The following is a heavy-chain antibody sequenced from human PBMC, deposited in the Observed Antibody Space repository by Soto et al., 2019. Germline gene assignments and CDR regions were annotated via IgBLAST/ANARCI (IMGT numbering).Heavy chain of an antibody. CDR2: IWYDGGNK. D-gene: IGHD1-26*01. CDR3: ARAVGPFDY. Sequence: GGSLRLSCAASGFAFSTYGMHWVRQAPGKGLEWVAVIWYDGGNKYYSDSVKGRFTISRDNSKNTLYLQMNSLRAEDTAVYYCARAVGPFDYWGQGTLVTVSS. CDR1: GFAFSTYG. V-gene: IGHV3-33*01. J-gene: IGHJ4*02.